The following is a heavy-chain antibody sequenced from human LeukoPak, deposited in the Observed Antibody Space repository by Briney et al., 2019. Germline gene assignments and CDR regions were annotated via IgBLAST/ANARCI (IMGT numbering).Heavy chain of an antibody. J-gene: IGHJ4*02. CDR3: ARAPGNYYDSSGYYAANHFDY. CDR2: IKQDGSEK. CDR1: GFTFNNYY. D-gene: IGHD3-22*01. Sequence: PGGSLRLSCAASGFTFNNYYMSWIRQAPGKGLEWVANIKQDGSEKYYVDSVKGRFTISRDNAKNSLYLQMNSLRAEDTAVYYCARAPGNYYDSSGYYAANHFDYWGQGTLVTVSS. V-gene: IGHV3-7*01.